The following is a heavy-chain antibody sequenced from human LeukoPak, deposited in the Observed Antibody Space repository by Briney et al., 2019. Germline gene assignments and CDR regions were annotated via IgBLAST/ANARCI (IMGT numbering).Heavy chain of an antibody. V-gene: IGHV3-23*01. CDR2: SGDSDGST. D-gene: IGHD2-15*01. CDR1: GFTFSGSG. CDR3: AKGGCRGTCNPLAY. J-gene: IGHJ4*02. Sequence: PGGSLRLSCAASGFTFSGSGMSWVRQAPRKGLEWISSSGDSDGSTYYADSLKGRFTISRDNSKNTLYLQMNNLRAEDTAVYYCAKGGCRGTCNPLAYWGQGALVTVSP.